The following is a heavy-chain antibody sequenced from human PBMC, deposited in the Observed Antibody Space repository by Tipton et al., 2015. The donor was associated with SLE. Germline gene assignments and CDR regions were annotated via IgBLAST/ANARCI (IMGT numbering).Heavy chain of an antibody. CDR3: ARSGYSGSYYSYYGVDV. V-gene: IGHV4-39*01. CDR2: IYYSGST. J-gene: IGHJ6*02. CDR1: GGSISRSSYY. Sequence: LSCTVSGGSISRSSYYWGWIRQPPGKGLEWFGSIYYSGSTYYNPSLKSRVTISVDTSKNQFSLKLSSVTAADTAVYYCARSGYSGSYYSYYGVDVWGQGTTVTVSS. D-gene: IGHD1-26*01.